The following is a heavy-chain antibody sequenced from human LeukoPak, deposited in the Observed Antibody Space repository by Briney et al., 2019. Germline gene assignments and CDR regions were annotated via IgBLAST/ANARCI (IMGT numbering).Heavy chain of an antibody. D-gene: IGHD7-27*01. V-gene: IGHV3-48*02. CDR2: ISPSSGTI. CDR1: GFTFGTYS. Sequence: GGSLRLSCAASGFTFGTYSMNWVRQAPGKGLEWVSYISPSSGTIYYADSVRGRFTISRDNARNSLYLQMNSLRDEDTAVYYCARKLGMGWYFDLWGRGTLITVSS. J-gene: IGHJ2*01. CDR3: ARKLGMGWYFDL.